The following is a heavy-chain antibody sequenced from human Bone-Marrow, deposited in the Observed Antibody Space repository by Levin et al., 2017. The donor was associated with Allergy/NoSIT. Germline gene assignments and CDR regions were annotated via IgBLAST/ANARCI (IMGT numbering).Heavy chain of an antibody. Sequence: SCAASGFTFSNNWMTWVRQAPGKGLEWVANIKEDGSEKYYVDSVKGLFIISRDNAKNSLYLQMNSLRVEDTAVYYCARGVWAMDVWGQGTTVTVSS. CDR1: GFTFSNNW. CDR2: IKEDGSEK. CDR3: ARGVWAMDV. V-gene: IGHV3-7*01. D-gene: IGHD1-26*01. J-gene: IGHJ6*02.